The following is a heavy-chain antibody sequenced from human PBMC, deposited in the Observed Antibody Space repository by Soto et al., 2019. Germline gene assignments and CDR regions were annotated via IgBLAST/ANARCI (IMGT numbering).Heavy chain of an antibody. CDR1: GFTFSNFG. CDR3: AKGSEVARQELDY. V-gene: IGHV3-30*18. J-gene: IGHJ4*02. CDR2: ISSDGSDK. Sequence: QVQLLESGGGVVQPGRSLRLSCAASGFTFSNFGMHWVRQAPGKGLEWVAVISSDGSDKYYSDSVKGRFTISRDNSKNTLVLQMNSLRVEDTAVYYCAKGSEVARQELDYWGQGTLVTVS. D-gene: IGHD2-15*01.